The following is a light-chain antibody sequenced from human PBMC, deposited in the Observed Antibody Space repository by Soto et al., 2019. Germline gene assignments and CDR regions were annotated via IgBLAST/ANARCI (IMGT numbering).Light chain of an antibody. CDR2: KAS. V-gene: IGKV1-5*03. Sequence: DIQMTQSPSTLSASVGDTVTITCRASQSISTWLAWYQQKPGKAPKLLIYKASSLQGGVPSRFSGIGSGTEITLTISSLQPDDFATYCCQQYNFYSRTFGQGTKVEIK. CDR3: QQYNFYSRT. J-gene: IGKJ1*01. CDR1: QSISTW.